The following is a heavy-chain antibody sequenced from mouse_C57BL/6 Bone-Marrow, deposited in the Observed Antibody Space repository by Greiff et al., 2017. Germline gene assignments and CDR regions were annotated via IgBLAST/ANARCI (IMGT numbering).Heavy chain of an antibody. Sequence: EVMLVESGGGLVQPGGSLSLSCAASGFTFTDYYLSWVRQPPGKALEWLGFIRNKANGYTTEYSASVKGRFTISRDNSQSILYLQMNALRAEDSATYYCARYDGGFAYWGQGTLVTVSA. V-gene: IGHV7-3*01. CDR1: GFTFTDYY. D-gene: IGHD1-1*02. CDR3: ARYDGGFAY. CDR2: IRNKANGYTT. J-gene: IGHJ3*01.